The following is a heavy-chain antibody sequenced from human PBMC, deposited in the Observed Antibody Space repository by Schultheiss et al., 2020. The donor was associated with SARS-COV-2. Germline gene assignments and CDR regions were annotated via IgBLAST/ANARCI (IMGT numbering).Heavy chain of an antibody. CDR2: INSDGSST. D-gene: IGHD1-26*01. V-gene: IGHV3-74*01. CDR3: AREAILGGTNLFDY. J-gene: IGHJ4*02. Sequence: GGSLRLSCAASGFTFSSYWMHWVRQSPGKGLVWVSRINSDGSSTIYADSVKGRFTISRDNAENTVYLQMNSLRVEDTAVYYCAREAILGGTNLFDYWGQGSLVTVSS. CDR1: GFTFSSYW.